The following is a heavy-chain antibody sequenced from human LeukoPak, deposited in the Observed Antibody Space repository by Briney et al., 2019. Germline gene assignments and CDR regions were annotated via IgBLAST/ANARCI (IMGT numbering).Heavy chain of an antibody. J-gene: IGHJ5*02. D-gene: IGHD2-15*01. V-gene: IGHV1-8*01. CDR3: ARYRVAATGFDP. Sequence: ASVKVSCKASGYTFTSYDINWVRQATGQGLEWMGWMNPNSANTGYAQKFQGRVTMTRNTSISTAYMELSSLRSEDTAVYYCARYRVAATGFDPWGQGTLVTVSS. CDR2: MNPNSANT. CDR1: GYTFTSYD.